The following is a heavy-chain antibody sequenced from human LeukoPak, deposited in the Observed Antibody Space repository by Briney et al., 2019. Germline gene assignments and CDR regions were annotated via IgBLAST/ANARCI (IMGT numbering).Heavy chain of an antibody. V-gene: IGHV3-23*01. CDR2: ISGSGGST. Sequence: GGSLRLSCAASGFTFSSYAMSWVRQAPGKGLEWVSAISGSGGSTYCADSVKGRFTISRDNSKNTLYLQMNSLRAEDTAVYYCAKTPAIVVVHFDYWGQGTLVTVSS. CDR1: GFTFSSYA. J-gene: IGHJ4*02. D-gene: IGHD3-22*01. CDR3: AKTPAIVVVHFDY.